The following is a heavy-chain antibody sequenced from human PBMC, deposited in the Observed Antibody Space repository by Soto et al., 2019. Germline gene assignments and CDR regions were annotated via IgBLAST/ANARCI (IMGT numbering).Heavy chain of an antibody. CDR3: ASLSYDSSGYHYYGMDV. CDR1: GFTFSSYG. CDR2: IWYDGSNK. Sequence: GGSLRLSCAASGFTFSSYGMHWVRQAPGKGLEWVAVIWYDGSNKYYADSVKGRLTISRDNSKNTLYLQMNSLRAEDTAVYYCASLSYDSSGYHYYGMDVWGQGTTVTVSS. D-gene: IGHD3-22*01. V-gene: IGHV3-33*01. J-gene: IGHJ6*02.